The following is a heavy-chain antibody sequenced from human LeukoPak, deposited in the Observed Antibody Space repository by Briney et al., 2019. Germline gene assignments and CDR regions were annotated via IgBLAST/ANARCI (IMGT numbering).Heavy chain of an antibody. D-gene: IGHD1-26*01. CDR3: TRDSGTYNWFDH. Sequence: GGSLTLSCAVSGFTFSCSAIHWVRQSSGKGLEWVGQIDKKDKGYATATAYAASVKGRFTISRDDSINTAYLQMKSLKTEDTALYSCTRDSGTYNWFDHWGQGTLVTVSS. CDR1: GFTFSCSA. J-gene: IGHJ5*02. CDR2: IDKKDKGYATAT. V-gene: IGHV3-73*01.